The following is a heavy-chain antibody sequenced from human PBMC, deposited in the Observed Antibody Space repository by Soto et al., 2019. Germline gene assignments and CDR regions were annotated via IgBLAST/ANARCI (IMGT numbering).Heavy chain of an antibody. J-gene: IGHJ4*02. CDR3: ARQSERMITFGGGLFDY. V-gene: IGHV4-59*08. D-gene: IGHD3-16*01. CDR2: IYYSGST. CDR1: GGSISSYY. Sequence: SETLSLTCTVSGGSISSYYWSWIRQPPGKGLEWIGYIYYSGSTNYNPSLKSRVTISVDTSKNQFSLKLSSVTAADTAVYYCARQSERMITFGGGLFDYWGQGTLVTVSS.